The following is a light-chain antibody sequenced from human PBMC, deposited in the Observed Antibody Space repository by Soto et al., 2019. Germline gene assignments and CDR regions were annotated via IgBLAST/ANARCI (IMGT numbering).Light chain of an antibody. CDR3: QHYNNWPRT. CDR1: QSVSSN. CDR2: GAS. V-gene: IGKV3-15*01. Sequence: EIVMTLSPATLSVSPGERATLSCRASQSVSSNLAWYQQKPGQAPRLLIYGASTRPTGIPARFSGSGSGTEFTLTISSLQSEDFAVYYCQHYNNWPRTFGQGTKVEIK. J-gene: IGKJ1*01.